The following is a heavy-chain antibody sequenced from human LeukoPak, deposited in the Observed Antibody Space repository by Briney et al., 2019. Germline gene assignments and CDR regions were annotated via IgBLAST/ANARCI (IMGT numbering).Heavy chain of an antibody. CDR3: ARDAPQVPAAGVLAS. D-gene: IGHD6-13*01. Sequence: GGSLRLSCAASGFTVSDNYMSWVRQAPGKGLEWVSVMYSRGDTYYANSVRGRFTFSRDISKNTLYLQMDGLRNEDTAMYYCARDAPQVPAAGVLASWGQGTLVIVSS. CDR2: MYSRGDT. CDR1: GFTVSDNY. V-gene: IGHV3-53*01. J-gene: IGHJ5*02.